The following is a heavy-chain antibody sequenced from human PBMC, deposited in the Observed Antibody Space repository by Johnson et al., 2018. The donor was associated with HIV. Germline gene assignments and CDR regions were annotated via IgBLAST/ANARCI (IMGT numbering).Heavy chain of an antibody. CDR3: SSLRDSFDI. V-gene: IGHV3-74*02. Sequence: VQLVESGGGLIQPGGSLRLSCAASGFTVSSNYMSWVRQAPGKGLEWVSVINSDGSSTSYADSVKGRFTTARDNDKNTLFLQMNSLRAEDTAVYYCSSLRDSFDIWGQGTMVTVSS. CDR1: GFTVSSNY. CDR2: INSDGSST. J-gene: IGHJ3*02.